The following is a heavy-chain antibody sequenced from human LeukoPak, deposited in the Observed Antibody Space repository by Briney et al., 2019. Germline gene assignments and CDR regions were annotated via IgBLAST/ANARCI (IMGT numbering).Heavy chain of an antibody. CDR3: ARVYYLWESYRYLFDY. Sequence: ASVKVSCKASGYTFTGYYIHWVRQAPGQGLEWVGWISPNSGGANYAQKFRGRVTMTRDTSITTAYMELSSLNSDDTALYYCARVYYLWESYRYLFDYWGQGSLVTVSS. J-gene: IGHJ4*02. D-gene: IGHD3-16*02. V-gene: IGHV1-2*02. CDR2: ISPNSGGA. CDR1: GYTFTGYY.